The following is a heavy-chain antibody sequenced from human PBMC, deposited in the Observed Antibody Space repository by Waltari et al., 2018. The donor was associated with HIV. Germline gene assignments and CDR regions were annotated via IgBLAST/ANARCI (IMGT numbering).Heavy chain of an antibody. CDR3: ARGDHNFYGSGDYGDVLDV. J-gene: IGHJ1*01. CDR1: GYVFHGNS. Sequence: QARLAQSVADLRKPGASVQVSCKPSGYVFHGNSIHCLRKGPGHGLQLLCFINTQTGDTIVAQTFGCRITMTSDACFNTGLLQLNGLRSDDTAVYYCARGDHNFYGSGDYGDVLDVWGPGTLVTVSS. D-gene: IGHD2-21*01. V-gene: IGHV1-2*02. CDR2: INTQTGDT.